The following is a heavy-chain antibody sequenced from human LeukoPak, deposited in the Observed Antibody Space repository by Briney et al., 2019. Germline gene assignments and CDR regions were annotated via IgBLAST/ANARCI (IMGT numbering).Heavy chain of an antibody. CDR1: GYTSTGYY. V-gene: IGHV1-2*02. CDR3: ARTGYCSSTSCYYYYGMDV. D-gene: IGHD2-2*01. Sequence: GASVKVSCKASGYTSTGYYMHWVRQAPGQGLEWMGWINPNSGGTNYAQKFQGRVTMTRDTSISTAYMELSRLRSDDTAVYYCARTGYCSSTSCYYYYGMDVWGRGTTVTVSS. CDR2: INPNSGGT. J-gene: IGHJ6*02.